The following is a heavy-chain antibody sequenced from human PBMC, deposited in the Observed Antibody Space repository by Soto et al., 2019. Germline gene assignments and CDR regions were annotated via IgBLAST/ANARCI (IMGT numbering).Heavy chain of an antibody. CDR1: GYTFTSYY. V-gene: IGHV1-46*01. Sequence: GASVKVSCKASGYTFTSYYMHWVRQAPGQGLEWMGIINPSGGSTSYAQKFQGRVTMTRDTSTSTVYMELSSLRSEDTAVYYCARVGSPTVVTPDYYFDYCGQGTLVTVYS. CDR2: INPSGGST. D-gene: IGHD4-17*01. CDR3: ARVGSPTVVTPDYYFDY. J-gene: IGHJ4*02.